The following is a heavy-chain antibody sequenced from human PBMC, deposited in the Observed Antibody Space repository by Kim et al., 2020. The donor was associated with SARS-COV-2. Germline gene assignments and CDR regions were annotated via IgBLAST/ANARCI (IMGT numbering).Heavy chain of an antibody. Sequence: ASVKVSCKASGYTFTSYGISWVRQAPGQGLEWMGWISAYNGNTNYAQKLQGRVTMTTDTSTSTAYMELRSLRSDDTAVYYCARDGSARYFDWATTRGGFDYWGQGTLVTVSS. V-gene: IGHV1-18*01. CDR2: ISAYNGNT. CDR1: GYTFTSYG. CDR3: ARDGSARYFDWATTRGGFDY. J-gene: IGHJ4*02. D-gene: IGHD3-9*01.